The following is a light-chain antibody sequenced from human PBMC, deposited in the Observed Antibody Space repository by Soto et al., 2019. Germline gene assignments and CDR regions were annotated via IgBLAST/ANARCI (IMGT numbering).Light chain of an antibody. CDR3: QPYNNWSRT. Sequence: EIVMTQSPATLSVCLGERATLSCRASPSVSSNLAWYQQKPGQAPRLLIYGASTRATGIPARFSGSGSGTEFTLTISSLQSEDFAVYYCQPYNNWSRTFGQGTKVDIK. CDR2: GAS. V-gene: IGKV3-15*01. J-gene: IGKJ1*01. CDR1: PSVSSN.